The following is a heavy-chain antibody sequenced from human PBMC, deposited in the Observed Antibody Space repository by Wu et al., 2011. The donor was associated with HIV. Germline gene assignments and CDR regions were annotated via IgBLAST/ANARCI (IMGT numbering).Heavy chain of an antibody. V-gene: IGHV1-2*02. Sequence: QVQLVQSGAEVKKPGASVKVSCKASGYTFSDYYMHWVRQAPGQGLEWMGWINPDSGATNYAQQFQGRVTMTRDTSLSTAYMELNRLKSDDTAVYYCARDQDFIWFDPWGQGTRRSPSPQ. J-gene: IGHJ5*02. CDR1: GYTFSDYY. D-gene: IGHD3/OR15-3a*01. CDR2: INPDSGAT. CDR3: ARDQDFIWFDP.